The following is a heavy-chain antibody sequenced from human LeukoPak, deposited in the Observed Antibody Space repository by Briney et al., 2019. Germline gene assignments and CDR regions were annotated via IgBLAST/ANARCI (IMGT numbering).Heavy chain of an antibody. CDR1: GFTFSSYG. Sequence: PGGSLRLSCAASGFTFSSYGMNWVRQAPGKGLEWVSTISGSGGRTFYGDSVEGRFSISRDISKNTLYLQMNSLRAEDTAVYYCAKGYYASGSYGWFDTWGQGTLVTVSS. J-gene: IGHJ5*02. V-gene: IGHV3-23*01. CDR3: AKGYYASGSYGWFDT. CDR2: ISGSGGRT. D-gene: IGHD3-10*01.